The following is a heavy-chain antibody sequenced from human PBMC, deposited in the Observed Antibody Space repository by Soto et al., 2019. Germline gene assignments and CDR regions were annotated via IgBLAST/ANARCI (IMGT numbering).Heavy chain of an antibody. V-gene: IGHV3-30*18. CDR2: ISYDGSNK. CDR3: AKEYSSSSPAEFDY. Sequence: QVQLVESRGGVVQPGRSLRLSCAASGFTFSSYGMHWVRQAPGKGLEWVAVISYDGSNKYYADSVKGRFTISRDNSKNTLYLQMNSLRAEDTAVYYCAKEYSSSSPAEFDYWGQGTLVTVSS. D-gene: IGHD6-6*01. J-gene: IGHJ4*02. CDR1: GFTFSSYG.